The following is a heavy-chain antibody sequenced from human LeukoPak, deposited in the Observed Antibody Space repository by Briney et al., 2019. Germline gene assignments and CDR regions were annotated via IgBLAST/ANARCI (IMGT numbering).Heavy chain of an antibody. V-gene: IGHV3-30*18. CDR1: GFTFSSYG. CDR3: AKDQQSSGWYDYYYGMDV. CDR2: ISYDGSNK. D-gene: IGHD6-19*01. J-gene: IGHJ6*02. Sequence: GGSLRLSCAASGFTFSSYGMHWVRQAPGKGLEWVAVISYDGSNKYYADSVKGRFTISRDNSKNTLYLQMNSLRAEDTAVYYCAKDQQSSGWYDYYYGMDVWGQGTTVTVSS.